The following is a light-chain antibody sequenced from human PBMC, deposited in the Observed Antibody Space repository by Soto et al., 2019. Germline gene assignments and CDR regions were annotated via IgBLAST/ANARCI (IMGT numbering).Light chain of an antibody. CDR2: DDN. CDR3: GSWDSSLSAYV. CDR1: SSNIGGNS. Sequence: QSVLTQPPSVSAAPGQKVTISCSGSSSNIGGNSVSWYQQLPGTAPKLLIYDDNKRPAGIPDRFSGSKSGTSATLGITGFQTGDEPYYYCGSWDSSLSAYVFGTGTKVTV. V-gene: IGLV1-51*01. J-gene: IGLJ1*01.